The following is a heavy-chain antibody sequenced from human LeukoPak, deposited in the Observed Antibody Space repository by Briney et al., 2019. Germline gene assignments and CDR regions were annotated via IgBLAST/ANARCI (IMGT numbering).Heavy chain of an antibody. CDR3: ARDWYTSDWYGSQPGY. CDR2: INTNTGTP. J-gene: IGHJ4*02. Sequence: ASVKVSCKASGYTFTNYAMNWVRQAPGQGLEWMGWINTNTGTPTYAQGFTGRFVFSLDTSVSTAYLQIGSLKAEDTAVYYCARDWYTSDWYGSQPGYWGQGTLVTVSS. CDR1: GYTFTNYA. D-gene: IGHD6-19*01. V-gene: IGHV7-4-1*01.